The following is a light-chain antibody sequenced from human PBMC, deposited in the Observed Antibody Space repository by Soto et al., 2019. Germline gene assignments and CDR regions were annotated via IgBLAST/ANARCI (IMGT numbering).Light chain of an antibody. V-gene: IGKV3-15*01. J-gene: IGKJ1*01. CDR1: QSITNN. Sequence: EIVMTQSPVTLSVSPGERATLSCRASQSITNNLAWYQQKPGQAPRPLVYGASTRAAGIAATFSGSGSGTEFTLTISSLQSEDVAVYYCQQYQNWPRTFGQGTKVDIK. CDR3: QQYQNWPRT. CDR2: GAS.